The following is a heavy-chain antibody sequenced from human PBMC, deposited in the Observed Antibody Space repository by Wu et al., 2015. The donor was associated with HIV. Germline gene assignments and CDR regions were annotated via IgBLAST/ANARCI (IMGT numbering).Heavy chain of an antibody. Sequence: QVQLVQSGAEMKKPGASLNISCKASGYSFRDYYIHWVRQVPGQGLEWMGRVNIKHGGTKYARKFQGRIAMTADTSITTSHMQLDRVTTDDTAVYYCARGQFFDTSGFYYACLDYWGQGTLATVSS. CDR2: VNIKHGGT. CDR1: GYSFRDYY. V-gene: IGHV1-2*02. D-gene: IGHD3-22*01. CDR3: ARGQFFDTSGFYYACLDY. J-gene: IGHJ4*02.